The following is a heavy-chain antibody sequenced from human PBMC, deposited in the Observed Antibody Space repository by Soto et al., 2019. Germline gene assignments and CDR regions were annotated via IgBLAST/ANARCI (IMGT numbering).Heavy chain of an antibody. D-gene: IGHD1-26*01. J-gene: IGHJ3*02. Sequence: SVKVSCKASGGTISSYTISWVRQAPGQGLEWMGRIIPILGIANYAQKFQGRVTITADKSTSTAYMELSSLRSEDTAVYYCPRVPFLVGGRVQGPVGAFVISGQTTMVYV. CDR3: PRVPFLVGGRVQGPVGAFVI. CDR1: GGTISSYT. CDR2: IIPILGIA. V-gene: IGHV1-69*02.